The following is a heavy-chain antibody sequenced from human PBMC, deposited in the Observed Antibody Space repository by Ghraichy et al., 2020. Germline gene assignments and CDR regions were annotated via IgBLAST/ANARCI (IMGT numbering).Heavy chain of an antibody. CDR1: GFTFSSYG. V-gene: IGHV3-33*01. Sequence: GGSLRLSCAASGFTFSSYGMHWVRQAPGKGLEWVAVIWYDRTDKYYADSVKGRFTISRDNSQNTLYLQMNSLRADDTAVYYCAREGISSGWYKDFWGQGTLVTVSS. J-gene: IGHJ4*02. D-gene: IGHD6-19*01. CDR3: AREGISSGWYKDF. CDR2: IWYDRTDK.